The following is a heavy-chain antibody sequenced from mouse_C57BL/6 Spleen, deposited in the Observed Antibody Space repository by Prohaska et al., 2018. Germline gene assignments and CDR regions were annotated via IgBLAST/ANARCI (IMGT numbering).Heavy chain of an antibody. CDR2: INPNNGGT. V-gene: IGHV1-26*01. CDR1: GYTFTDYY. CDR3: ARVVYDGYYDAMDY. Sequence: EVQLQQSGPELVKPGASVKISCKASGYTFTDYYMNWVKQSHGKSLEWIGDINPNNGGTSYNQKFKGKATLTVDKSSSTAYMELRSLTSEDSAVYYCARVVYDGYYDAMDYWGQGTSVTVSS. J-gene: IGHJ4*01. D-gene: IGHD2-3*01.